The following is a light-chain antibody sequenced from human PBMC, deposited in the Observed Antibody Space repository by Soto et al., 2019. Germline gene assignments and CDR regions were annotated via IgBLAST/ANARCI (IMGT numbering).Light chain of an antibody. CDR1: QSVSSSY. CDR3: QQYGSSPRA. V-gene: IGKV3-20*01. Sequence: VYTQAACTLSLSPGERATLSCRASQSVSSSYLAWYQQKPGQAPRLLIYGASSRATGIPDRFSGSGSGTDFTLTISRLEPEDFAVYYCQQYGSSPRAFGQGTKVDIK. CDR2: GAS. J-gene: IGKJ1*01.